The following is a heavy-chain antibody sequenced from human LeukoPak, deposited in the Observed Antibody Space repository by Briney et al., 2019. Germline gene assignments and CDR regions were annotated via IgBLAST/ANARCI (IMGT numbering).Heavy chain of an antibody. CDR2: IYYSGST. CDR3: ASNYYGSGSLDY. V-gene: IGHV4-59*08. CDR1: GGSFTGYY. J-gene: IGHJ4*02. Sequence: SETLSLTCAVYGGSFTGYYWSWIRQPPGKGLEWIGYIYYSGSTNYNPSLKSRVTISVDTSKNQFSLKLSSVTAADTAVYYCASNYYGSGSLDYWGQGNLVTVSS. D-gene: IGHD3-10*01.